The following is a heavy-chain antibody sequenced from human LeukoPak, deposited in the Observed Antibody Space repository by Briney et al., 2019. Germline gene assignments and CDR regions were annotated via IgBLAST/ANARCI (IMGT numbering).Heavy chain of an antibody. D-gene: IGHD3-10*01. J-gene: IGHJ5*02. Sequence: PSETLSLTCTVPGGSISSYYWSWIRHPPGKGLEWSGYIYYSGSTKYNPSRKSRVTISVDTSKNHFSLKLSSVTAADTAVYYCARQELWFGEGGYWFHPWGQGTLVTVSS. V-gene: IGHV4-59*08. CDR3: ARQELWFGEGGYWFHP. CDR2: IYYSGST. CDR1: GGSISSYY.